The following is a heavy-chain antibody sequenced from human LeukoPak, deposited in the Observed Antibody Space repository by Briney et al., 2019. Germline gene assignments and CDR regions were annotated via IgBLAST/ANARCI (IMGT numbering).Heavy chain of an antibody. J-gene: IGHJ3*02. CDR1: GFTFSSYA. CDR2: ISGSGGST. CDR3: AREMIVVVYAFDI. D-gene: IGHD3-22*01. Sequence: GGSLRLSRAVSGFTFSSYALTWGRHAPGKGLEWVSVISGSGGSTYYADSVKGRFTISRDNSKNTLYLQMNSLRAEDTAVYYCAREMIVVVYAFDIWGQGTMVTVSS. V-gene: IGHV3-23*01.